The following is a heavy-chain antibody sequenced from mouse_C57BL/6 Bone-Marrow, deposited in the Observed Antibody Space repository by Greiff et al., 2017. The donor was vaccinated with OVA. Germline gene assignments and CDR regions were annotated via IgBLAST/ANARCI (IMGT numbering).Heavy chain of an antibody. CDR2: INPNNGGT. J-gene: IGHJ1*03. CDR1: GYTFTDYN. D-gene: IGHD2-2*01. V-gene: IGHV1-18*01. CDR3: ARCGYLWYFDV. Sequence: VQLQQSGPELVKPGASVKIPCKASGYTFTDYNMDWVKQSHGKSLEWIGDINPNNGGTTYNQKFKGKATLTVDKSSSTAYMELRSLTSEDTAVYYCARCGYLWYFDVWGTGTTVTVSS.